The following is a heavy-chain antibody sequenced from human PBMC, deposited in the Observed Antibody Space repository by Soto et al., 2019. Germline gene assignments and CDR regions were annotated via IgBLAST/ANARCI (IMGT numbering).Heavy chain of an antibody. J-gene: IGHJ6*02. CDR3: ARGGSARMHV. CDR2: INSDGSST. Sequence: VGSLRLSCAASVFTFSSYWMHCVRQAPGKWLVWVSRINSDGSSTSYADSVKGRFTISRDNAKNTLYLQMNSLRAEDTAVYYCARGGSARMHVWGQATRVTVSS. V-gene: IGHV3-74*01. CDR1: VFTFSSYW.